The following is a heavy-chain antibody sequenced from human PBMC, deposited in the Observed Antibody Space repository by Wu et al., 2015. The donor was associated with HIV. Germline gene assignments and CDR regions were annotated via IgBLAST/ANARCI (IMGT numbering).Heavy chain of an antibody. CDR3: ARAKSSQQLVRSAAFDI. J-gene: IGHJ3*02. V-gene: IGHV1-69*18. CDR2: IIPIFGTA. D-gene: IGHD6-13*01. CDR1: GYTFTSYY. Sequence: QVQLVQSGAEVKKPGASVKVSCKASGYTFTSYYMHWVRQAPGQGLEWMGRIIPIFGTANYAQKFQGRVTITADESTSTAYMELSSLRSEDTAVYYCARAKSSQQLVRSAAFDIWGQGTMVTVSS.